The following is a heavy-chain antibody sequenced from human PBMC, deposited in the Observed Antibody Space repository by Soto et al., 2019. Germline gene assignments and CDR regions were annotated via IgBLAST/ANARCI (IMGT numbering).Heavy chain of an antibody. D-gene: IGHD6-13*01. CDR3: ARDAAPGVTDAPLDH. CDR2: VWYDGRYS. Sequence: QVQLVESGGGVVQPGRSLRLSCAASGFTFSYGIHWVRQAPGKGLVWVAVVWYDGRYSYYADSVKGRFTVSRDASKNTVYLQMNSLSAEDRAVYYCARDAAPGVTDAPLDHWGQGTMVTVSS. J-gene: IGHJ4*02. CDR1: GFTFSYG. V-gene: IGHV3-33*01.